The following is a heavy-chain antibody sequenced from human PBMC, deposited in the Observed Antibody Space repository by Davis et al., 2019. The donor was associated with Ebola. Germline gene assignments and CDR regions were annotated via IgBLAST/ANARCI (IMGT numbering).Heavy chain of an antibody. CDR3: ASFITFNYDSITYSSPYYLDH. Sequence: SETLSLTCAVSGGSINSASYYCGRIRPLRGKGMERVGHMVYAGSADCNLSLRSRVTISVDTSKNQFSLKLSYVTAADTALYYCASFITFNYDSITYSSPYYLDHWGQGTLVTVSS. CDR2: MVYAGSA. J-gene: IGHJ4*02. V-gene: IGHV4-39*01. D-gene: IGHD3-22*01. CDR1: GGSINSASYY.